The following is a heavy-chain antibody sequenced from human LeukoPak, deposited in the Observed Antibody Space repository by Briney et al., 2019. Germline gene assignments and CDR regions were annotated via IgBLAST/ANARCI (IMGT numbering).Heavy chain of an antibody. Sequence: ASVKVSCKASGYTFTSYDIHWVRQATGQGLERMGWMNPNSGNTGYAQKFQGRVTITKDTSISTAYMELSSLRSEDTAVYYCARTRGRDSYHYYYYMDVWGKGTTVTVSS. CDR2: MNPNSGNT. V-gene: IGHV1-8*03. CDR3: ARTRGRDSYHYYYYMDV. J-gene: IGHJ6*03. D-gene: IGHD1-26*01. CDR1: GYTFTSYD.